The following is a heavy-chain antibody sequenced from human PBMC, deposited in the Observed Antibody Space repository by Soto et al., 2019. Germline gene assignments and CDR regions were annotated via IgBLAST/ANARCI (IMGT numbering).Heavy chain of an antibody. CDR2: TYYRSKWYN. CDR1: GESVSGNSAA. V-gene: IGHV6-1*01. CDR3: AREVPEDESSDSYFDY. D-gene: IGHD6-19*01. Sequence: SETPSRTCDLSGESVSGNSAAWNWIRKRQSRGLEWLGRTYYRSKWYNDYAVYVKSRITVTPDTSKNKFSPHLNSVTPEDTAVYSCAREVPEDESSDSYFDYWGQGALVSFSS. J-gene: IGHJ4*02.